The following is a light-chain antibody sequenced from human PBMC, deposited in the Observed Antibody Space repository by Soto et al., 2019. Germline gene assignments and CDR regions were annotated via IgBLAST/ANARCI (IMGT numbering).Light chain of an antibody. Sequence: DIQMTQSPSSLSASVGDRVTITCQASQDISNYLNWYQQKPGNAPKLLIYDASNLETGVPSRFSGGGSATYFTFTISSLQPEDIATYFRQQYDNLPLTFGGGTKVDIK. CDR3: QQYDNLPLT. J-gene: IGKJ4*01. V-gene: IGKV1-33*01. CDR1: QDISNY. CDR2: DAS.